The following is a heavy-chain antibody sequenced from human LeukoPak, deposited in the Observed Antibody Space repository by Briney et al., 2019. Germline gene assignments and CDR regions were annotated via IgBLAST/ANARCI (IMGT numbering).Heavy chain of an antibody. V-gene: IGHV3-21*01. D-gene: IGHD3-22*01. J-gene: IGHJ4*02. Sequence: GGSLRLSCAASGSTFSIYSMNWVRQAPGKGLEWVSSIDSSSYNIYYADSVKGRFTISRDNAQSSVFLQMNSLRAEDTAVYYCARDLAYYYDRNYDWGQGTLVTVSS. CDR3: ARDLAYYYDRNYD. CDR2: IDSSSYNI. CDR1: GSTFSIYS.